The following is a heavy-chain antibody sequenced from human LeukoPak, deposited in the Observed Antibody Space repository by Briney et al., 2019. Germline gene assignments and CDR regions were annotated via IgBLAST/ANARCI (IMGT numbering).Heavy chain of an antibody. V-gene: IGHV3-30*04. CDR3: ARDHVGADY. CDR1: GFTFGSYA. CDR2: ISYDGSNK. J-gene: IGHJ4*02. Sequence: PGRSLRLSCAASGFTFGSYAMHWVRQAPGKGLEWVAVISYDGSNKYYADSVKGRFPISRDNSKNTLYLQMNSLRAEDTAVYYCARDHVGADYWGQGTLVTVSS. D-gene: IGHD1-26*01.